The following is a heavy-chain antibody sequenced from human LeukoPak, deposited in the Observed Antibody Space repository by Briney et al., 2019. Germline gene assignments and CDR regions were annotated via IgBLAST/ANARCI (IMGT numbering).Heavy chain of an antibody. V-gene: IGHV3-74*01. J-gene: IGHJ4*02. CDR3: ARGRSFHYYGSGSYNDY. Sequence: PGGSLRLSCAASGFTFSSYWMHRVRQAPGKGLVWVSRINSDGSSTSYADSVKGRFTISRDNAKNTLYLQMNSLRAEDTAVYYCARGRSFHYYGSGSYNDYWGQGTLVTVSS. CDR1: GFTFSSYW. CDR2: INSDGSST. D-gene: IGHD3-10*01.